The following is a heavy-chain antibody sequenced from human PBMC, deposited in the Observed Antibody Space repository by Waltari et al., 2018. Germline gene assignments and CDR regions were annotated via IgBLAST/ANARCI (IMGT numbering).Heavy chain of an antibody. CDR1: GGNVSSGGYS. Sequence: QVHLQQSGPGLVNPSQTLSLTCPVSGGNVSSGGYSWSSFRQRPGEARVGIGHNYNTRNNDQSTCLRSRVDMKLNKTANQISMKLNSLKAGDTGGYYCARDLKYTNGWYEMREWGQGTLVTV. CDR3: ARDLKYTNGWYEMRE. J-gene: IGHJ4*02. V-gene: IGHV4-31*03. D-gene: IGHD6-13*01. CDR2: NYNTRNN.